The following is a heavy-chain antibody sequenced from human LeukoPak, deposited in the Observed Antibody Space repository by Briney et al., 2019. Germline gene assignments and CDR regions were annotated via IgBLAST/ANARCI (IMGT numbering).Heavy chain of an antibody. D-gene: IGHD1-26*01. CDR3: ARDRGGATYDY. CDR2: ISYDGSNK. CDR1: GFTFSSYA. Sequence: PGRSLRLSCAASGFTFSSYAMHWVRQAPGRGLEWVAVISYDGSNKYYADSVKGRFTISGDNSKNTLYLQMNSLRAEDTAVYYCARDRGGATYDYWGQGTLVTVSS. J-gene: IGHJ4*02. V-gene: IGHV3-30-3*01.